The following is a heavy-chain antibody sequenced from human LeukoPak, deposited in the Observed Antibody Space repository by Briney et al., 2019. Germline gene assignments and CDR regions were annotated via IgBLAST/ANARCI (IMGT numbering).Heavy chain of an antibody. Sequence: PSETLSLTCSVSGGSISGHYWTRIRQPPGKGLEWIGYIYFTGTTNYYPSLQSRVTISLDTSKNQISLKLRSVTAADTAVYYCARGGSWYGDWGQGTLVTVSS. CDR1: GGSISGHY. D-gene: IGHD6-13*01. J-gene: IGHJ1*01. CDR3: ARGGSWYGD. V-gene: IGHV4-59*08. CDR2: IYFTGTT.